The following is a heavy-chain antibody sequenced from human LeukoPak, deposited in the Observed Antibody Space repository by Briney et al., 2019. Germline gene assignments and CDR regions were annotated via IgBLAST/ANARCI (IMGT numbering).Heavy chain of an antibody. Sequence: SGTLSLTCTVSGGSISSYYWSWIRHPPGKGLEWIGYIYYSGSTNYNPSLTSRVTISVDTSKNQFSLKLSSVTAADTAVYYCAREEYSSSSGWFDPWGQGTLVTVSS. CDR1: GGSISSYY. V-gene: IGHV4-59*01. D-gene: IGHD6-6*01. J-gene: IGHJ5*02. CDR2: IYYSGST. CDR3: AREEYSSSSGWFDP.